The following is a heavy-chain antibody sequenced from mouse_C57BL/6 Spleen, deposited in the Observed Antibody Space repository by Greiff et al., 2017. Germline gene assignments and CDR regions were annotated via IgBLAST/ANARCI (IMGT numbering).Heavy chain of an antibody. CDR3: AREGSSYGY. J-gene: IGHJ2*01. Sequence: QVQLQQPGAELVRPGSSVKLSCKASGYTFTSYWLDWVKQRPGQGLEWIGNIYPSDSETHYNQKFKDKATLTVDKSSSTAYMQLSSLTSEDSAVYYCAREGSSYGYWGQGTTLTVSS. D-gene: IGHD1-1*01. CDR1: GYTFTSYW. V-gene: IGHV1-61*01. CDR2: IYPSDSET.